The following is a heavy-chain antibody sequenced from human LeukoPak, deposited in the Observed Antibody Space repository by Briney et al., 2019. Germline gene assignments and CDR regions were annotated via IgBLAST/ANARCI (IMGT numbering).Heavy chain of an antibody. J-gene: IGHJ4*02. V-gene: IGHV4-61*02. CDR3: ARDSVGVGYYGSGSYSDY. D-gene: IGHD3-10*01. CDR1: GDSISSTSYY. Sequence: SETLSLTCTVSGDSISSTSYYWSWIRQPAGKGLEWIGRIYTGGSTNYNPSLKSRVTISVDMSKNQFSLKLSSVTAADTAVYYCARDSVGVGYYGSGSYSDYWGQGTLVTVSS. CDR2: IYTGGST.